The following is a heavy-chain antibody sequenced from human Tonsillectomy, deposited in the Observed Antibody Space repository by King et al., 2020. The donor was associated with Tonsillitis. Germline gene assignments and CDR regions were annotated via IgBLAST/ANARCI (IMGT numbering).Heavy chain of an antibody. CDR2: ISVSRGSL. CDR3: AKDYHSSGWEDAFDV. V-gene: IGHV3-9*01. D-gene: IGHD6-19*01. CDR1: RFTFDDYA. J-gene: IGHJ3*01. Sequence: VQLVESGGGLVQPGRSLRLSCAASRFTFDDYAMHWVRQAPGKGLEWVSGISVSRGSLAFADPVKGRFTISRDNAKNSLYLQMNSLRAEDTALYYCAKDYHSSGWEDAFDVWGQGTMVIVSS.